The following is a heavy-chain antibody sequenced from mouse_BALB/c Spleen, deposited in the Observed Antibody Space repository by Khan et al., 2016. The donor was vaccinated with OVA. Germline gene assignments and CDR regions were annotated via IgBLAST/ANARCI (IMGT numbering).Heavy chain of an antibody. D-gene: IGHD1-3*01. V-gene: IGHV1S137*01. CDR1: GYTFTDYA. Sequence: QVQLVQSGAELVRPGVSVKLSCKGSGYTFTDYAMRWVRQSPAKGLEWIGVISPFYGDADYTRKLKGRATMTVDKSSSTAYMELARLTSEDSAIYNWGRGSGSSGFAFSGHVVLVTLSA. J-gene: IGHJ3*01. CDR2: ISPFYGDA. CDR3: GRGSGSSGFAF.